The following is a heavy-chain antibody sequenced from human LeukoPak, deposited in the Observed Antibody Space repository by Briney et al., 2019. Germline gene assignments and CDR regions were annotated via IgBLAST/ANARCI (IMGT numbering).Heavy chain of an antibody. Sequence: PGGSLRLSCAASGFTFSSYAMSWVRQAPGKGPEWVSVINGGGDDTYYADSVKGRFTIPRDNSKNTLYLQMNSLRAEDTAVYYCARVNQLLTIDYWGQGTLVTVSS. CDR3: ARVNQLLTIDY. D-gene: IGHD4/OR15-4a*01. J-gene: IGHJ4*02. CDR2: INGGGDDT. V-gene: IGHV3-23*01. CDR1: GFTFSSYA.